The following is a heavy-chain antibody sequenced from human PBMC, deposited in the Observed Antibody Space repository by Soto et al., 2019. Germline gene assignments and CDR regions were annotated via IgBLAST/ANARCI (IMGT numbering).Heavy chain of an antibody. CDR2: IIPIFGTA. D-gene: IGHD2-2*01. CDR3: ARHCSSTSCSPYYYYYGMDV. J-gene: IGHJ6*02. V-gene: IGHV1-69*01. Sequence: QVQLVQSGAGVKKPGSSVKVSCKASGGTFSSYAISWVRQAPGQGLEWMGGIIPIFGTANYAQKFQGRVTITADESTSTAYMELSSLRSEDTAVYYCARHCSSTSCSPYYYYYGMDVWGQGTTVTVSS. CDR1: GGTFSSYA.